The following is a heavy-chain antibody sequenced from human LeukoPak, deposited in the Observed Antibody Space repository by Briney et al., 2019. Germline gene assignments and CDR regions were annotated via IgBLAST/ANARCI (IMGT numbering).Heavy chain of an antibody. CDR3: AKSAAAGGGFDY. Sequence: GGSLRPSCAASGFTFSSYWMSWVRQAPGKGLEWVAVISYDGSNKYYADSVKGRFTISRDNSKNTLYLQMNSLRAEDTAVCYCAKSAAAGGGFDYWGQGTLVTVSS. CDR2: ISYDGSNK. CDR1: GFTFSSYW. D-gene: IGHD6-13*01. J-gene: IGHJ4*02. V-gene: IGHV3-30*18.